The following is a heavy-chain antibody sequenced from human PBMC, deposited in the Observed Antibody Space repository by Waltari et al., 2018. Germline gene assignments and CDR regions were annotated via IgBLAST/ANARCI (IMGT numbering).Heavy chain of an antibody. D-gene: IGHD2-21*02. CDR1: GDSVSSNNSY. J-gene: IGHJ4*02. CDR2: ISYSGNA. CDR3: ASVVTTSDFDY. Sequence: QLQLQESGPGLVKPSETLSLTCSVSGDSVSSNNSYWGWIRQPPGKGLEWIGTISYSGNAYYNPSLKSRVTISVDTSKNQFSLKLSSVTAADTAVYYCASVVTTSDFDYWGQGTLVTVSS. V-gene: IGHV4-39*07.